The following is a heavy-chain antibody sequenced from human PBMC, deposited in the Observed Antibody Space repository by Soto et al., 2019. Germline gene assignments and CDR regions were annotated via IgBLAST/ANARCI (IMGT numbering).Heavy chain of an antibody. CDR1: GGSISSSNW. Sequence: SETLSLTCAVSGGSISSSNWWSWVRQPPGKGLEWIGEIYHSGSTNYNPSLKSRVTISVDKSKNQFSLKLSSVTAADTAVYYCASPNRSGQGLIDAFDIWGQGTMVTVSS. CDR2: IYHSGST. V-gene: IGHV4-4*02. CDR3: ASPNRSGQGLIDAFDI. J-gene: IGHJ3*02. D-gene: IGHD3-3*01.